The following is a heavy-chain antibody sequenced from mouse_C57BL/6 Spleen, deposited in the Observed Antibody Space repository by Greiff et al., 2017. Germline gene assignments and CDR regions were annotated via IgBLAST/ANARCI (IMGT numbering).Heavy chain of an antibody. CDR1: GYAFSSSW. D-gene: IGHD2-3*01. Sequence: QVQLQQSGPELVKPGASVKISCKASGYAFSSSWMNWVKQRPGKGLEWIGRIYPGDGDPNYNGKFKGKATLTADKSSSTAYMQLSSLTSEDAAVYFCARDGGTGAMDYWGQGTSVTVSS. CDR2: IYPGDGDP. V-gene: IGHV1-82*01. CDR3: ARDGGTGAMDY. J-gene: IGHJ4*01.